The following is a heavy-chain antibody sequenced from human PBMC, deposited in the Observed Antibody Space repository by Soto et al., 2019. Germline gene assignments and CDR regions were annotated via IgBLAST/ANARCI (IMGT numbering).Heavy chain of an antibody. D-gene: IGHD2-15*01. CDR1: GYTFARYT. Sequence: ASVKVSCKASGYTFARYTMNWVRQAPGQRLEWMGWINPDNGNTKSSQKFQDRVIITRDTSASTAYMDLSSLRSEDTAVYYCARGIATGQLDPWGQGTLVTVSS. J-gene: IGHJ5*02. CDR3: ARGIATGQLDP. V-gene: IGHV1-3*01. CDR2: INPDNGNT.